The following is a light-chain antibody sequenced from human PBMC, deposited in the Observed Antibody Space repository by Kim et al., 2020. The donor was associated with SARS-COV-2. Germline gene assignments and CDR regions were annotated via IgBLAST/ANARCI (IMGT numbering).Light chain of an antibody. CDR1: QGISSY. J-gene: IGKJ5*01. V-gene: IGKV1-8*01. Sequence: ASTGDRVTITCRASQGISSYLAWYQQKPGKAPKLLIYAASTLQSGVPSRFSGSGSGTDFTHTISCLQSEDFATYYCQQYYSYPITFGQGTRLEIK. CDR3: QQYYSYPIT. CDR2: AAS.